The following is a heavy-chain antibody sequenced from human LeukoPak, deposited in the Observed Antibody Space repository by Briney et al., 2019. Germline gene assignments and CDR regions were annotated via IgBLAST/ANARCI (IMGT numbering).Heavy chain of an antibody. CDR1: GGSISSYY. CDR2: IYTSGST. V-gene: IGHV4-4*07. CDR3: ARDFWAAAGNGWFDP. Sequence: SETLSLTCTVSGGSISSYYLSWIRQPAGKGLEWIGRIYTSGSTNYNPSLKSRVTMSVDTSKNQFSLKLSSVTAADTAVYYCARDFWAAAGNGWFDPWGQGTLVTVSS. D-gene: IGHD6-13*01. J-gene: IGHJ5*02.